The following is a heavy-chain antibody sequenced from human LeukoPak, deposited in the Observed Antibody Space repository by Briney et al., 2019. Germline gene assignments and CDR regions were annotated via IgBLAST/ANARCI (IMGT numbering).Heavy chain of an antibody. V-gene: IGHV3-74*01. CDR2: INSDGSST. Sequence: PGGSLRLSCAASGFTFSSYWMHWVRQAPGKGLVWVSRINSDGSSTSYADSVKGRFTISRDNAKNTLYLQMNSLRAEDTAVYYCLLSRWNDFGFDYWGQGTLVTVSS. D-gene: IGHD1-1*01. CDR3: LLSRWNDFGFDY. J-gene: IGHJ4*02. CDR1: GFTFSSYW.